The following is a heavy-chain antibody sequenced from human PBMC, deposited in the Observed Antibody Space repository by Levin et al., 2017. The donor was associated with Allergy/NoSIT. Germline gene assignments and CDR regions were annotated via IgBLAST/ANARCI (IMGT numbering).Heavy chain of an antibody. Sequence: LGESLKISCKGSGYSFTSYWIGWVRQMPGKGLEWMGIIYPGDSDTRYSPSFQGQVTISADKSISTAYLQWSSLKASDTAMYYCARQGRALRFLEWYWFDPWGQGTLVTVSS. J-gene: IGHJ5*02. CDR2: IYPGDSDT. CDR1: GYSFTSYW. D-gene: IGHD3-3*01. CDR3: ARQGRALRFLEWYWFDP. V-gene: IGHV5-51*01.